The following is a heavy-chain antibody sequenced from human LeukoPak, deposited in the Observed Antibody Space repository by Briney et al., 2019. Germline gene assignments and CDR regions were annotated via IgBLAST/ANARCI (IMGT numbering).Heavy chain of an antibody. CDR3: AREFSVVGNFDY. D-gene: IGHD2-21*01. V-gene: IGHV3-53*01. J-gene: IGHJ4*02. Sequence: GGSLRLSCAASGFTVSSNYMSWVRQAPGKGLEWVSVIYSGGSTYYADSVKGRFTISRDNSKNTLYLQMNSLRAEDTAVYYCAREFSVVGNFDYWGQGTLVIVSS. CDR1: GFTVSSNY. CDR2: IYSGGST.